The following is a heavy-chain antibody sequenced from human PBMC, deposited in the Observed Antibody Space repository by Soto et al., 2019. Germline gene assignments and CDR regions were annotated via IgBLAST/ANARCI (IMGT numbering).Heavy chain of an antibody. V-gene: IGHV1-18*04. CDR2: ISAYNGNT. D-gene: IGHD2-2*01. J-gene: IGHJ4*02. Sequence: QVQLVQSGAEVKKPGASVKVSCKASGYTFTSYGISWVRQAPGQGLEWMGWISAYNGNTNYAQKLQGRVTMTTDTSTSTAYMELRSLRSDDTAVYYCARDLLQPSIVVVPAATDDWGQGTLVTVSS. CDR3: ARDLLQPSIVVVPAATDD. CDR1: GYTFTSYG.